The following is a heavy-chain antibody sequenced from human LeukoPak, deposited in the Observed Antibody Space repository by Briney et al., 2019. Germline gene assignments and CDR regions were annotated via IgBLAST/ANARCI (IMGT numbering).Heavy chain of an antibody. D-gene: IGHD2-15*01. CDR1: GGSFSGYC. J-gene: IGHJ4*02. V-gene: IGHV4-34*01. CDR2: INHSGST. Sequence: LETLSLTCAVYGGSFSGYCWSWIRQPPGKGLEWIGEINHSGSTNYNPSLKSRVTISVDTSKNQFSLKLSSVTAADTAVYYCARGSRGWFRSVFDYWGQGSLVTVSS. CDR3: ARGSRGWFRSVFDY.